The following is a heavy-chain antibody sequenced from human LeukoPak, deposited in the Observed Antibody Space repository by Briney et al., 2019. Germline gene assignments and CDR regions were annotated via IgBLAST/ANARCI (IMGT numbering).Heavy chain of an antibody. J-gene: IGHJ4*02. CDR3: AREDTAMVIFDY. V-gene: IGHV1-69*13. Sequence: ASVKVSCKASGGTFSSYAISWVRQAPGQGLEWVGGIIPIFGTANYAQKFQGRVTITADESTSTAYMELSSLRSEDTAVYYCAREDTAMVIFDYWGQGTLVTVCS. D-gene: IGHD5-18*01. CDR1: GGTFSSYA. CDR2: IIPIFGTA.